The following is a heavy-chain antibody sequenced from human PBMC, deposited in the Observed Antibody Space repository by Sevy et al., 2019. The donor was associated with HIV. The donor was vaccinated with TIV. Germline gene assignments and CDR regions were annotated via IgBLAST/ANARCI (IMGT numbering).Heavy chain of an antibody. D-gene: IGHD5-12*01. CDR3: TRSPPVRSGDDSLNWFDP. J-gene: IGHJ5*02. CDR1: GGSISAYY. Sequence: SETLSLTCTVSGGSISAYYWSWIRQPPGKALEYIGYIYYTGSTYYNPSVKNRVTISVDTSKNQFSLILSSVTAADTAVYYCTRSPPVRSGDDSLNWFDPWGQGTVVTVSS. CDR2: IYYTGST. V-gene: IGHV4-59*01.